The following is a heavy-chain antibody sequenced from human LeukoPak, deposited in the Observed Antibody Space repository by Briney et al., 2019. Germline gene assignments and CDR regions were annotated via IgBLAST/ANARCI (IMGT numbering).Heavy chain of an antibody. Sequence: SETLSLTCTVSGGPISSSSYYWGWIRQPPGKGLEWIGSIYYSGSTYYNPSLKSRVTISVDTSKNQFSLKLSSVTAADTAVYYCAREELRYFDWSHPFDYWGQGTLVTVSS. CDR3: AREELRYFDWSHPFDY. CDR2: IYYSGST. CDR1: GGPISSSSYY. D-gene: IGHD3-9*01. J-gene: IGHJ4*02. V-gene: IGHV4-39*07.